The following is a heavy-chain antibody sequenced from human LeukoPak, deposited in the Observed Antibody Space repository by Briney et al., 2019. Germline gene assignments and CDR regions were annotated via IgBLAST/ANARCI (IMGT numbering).Heavy chain of an antibody. CDR2: IIPILGIA. D-gene: IGHD3-16*01. Sequence: GASVKVSCKASGGTFSSYTISWVRQAPGQGLEWMGRIIPILGIANYAQKFQGRVTITADKSTSTAYMALSSLRSEDTAVYYCARDFGMGVLSFDYWGQGTLVTVSS. J-gene: IGHJ4*02. V-gene: IGHV1-69*04. CDR1: GGTFSSYT. CDR3: ARDFGMGVLSFDY.